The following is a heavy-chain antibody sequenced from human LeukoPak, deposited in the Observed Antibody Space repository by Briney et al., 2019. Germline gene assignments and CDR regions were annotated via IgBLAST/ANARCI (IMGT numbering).Heavy chain of an antibody. CDR1: GGSISSGGYS. CDR3: ARGARDGYNYLHY. CDR2: IYHSGST. Sequence: KASETLSLTCAVSGGSISSGGYSWSWIRQPPGKGLEWIGYIYHSGSTYYNPSLKSRVTISVDRSKNQFSLKLSSVTAADTAVYYCARGARDGYNYLHYWGQGTLVTVSS. V-gene: IGHV4-30-2*01. D-gene: IGHD5-24*01. J-gene: IGHJ4*02.